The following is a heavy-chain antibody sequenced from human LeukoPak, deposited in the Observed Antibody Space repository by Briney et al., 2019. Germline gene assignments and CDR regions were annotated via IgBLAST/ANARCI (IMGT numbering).Heavy chain of an antibody. CDR2: IYYSGST. J-gene: IGHJ4*02. D-gene: IGHD6-19*01. CDR1: GGSISSYY. Sequence: SETLSLTCTDSGGSISSYYWSWIRQPPGKGLEWIGYIYYSGSTNYNPSLKSRVTISVDTSKNQFSLKLCSVTAADTAVYYCARDASVAGGFDYWGQGTLVTVSS. CDR3: ARDASVAGGFDY. V-gene: IGHV4-59*01.